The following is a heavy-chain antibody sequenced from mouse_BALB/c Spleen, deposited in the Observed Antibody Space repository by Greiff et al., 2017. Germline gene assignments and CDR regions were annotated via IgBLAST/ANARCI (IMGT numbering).Heavy chain of an antibody. J-gene: IGHJ4*01. CDR2: ISYSGST. D-gene: IGHD4-1*01. Sequence: EVQLVESGPGLVKPSQSLSLTCTVTGYSITSDYAWNWIRQFPGNKLEWMGYISYSGSTSYNPSLKSRISITRDTSKNQFFLQLNSVTTEDTATYYCAGGTGTWDYAMDYWGQGTSVTVSS. V-gene: IGHV3-2*02. CDR1: GYSITSDYA. CDR3: AGGTGTWDYAMDY.